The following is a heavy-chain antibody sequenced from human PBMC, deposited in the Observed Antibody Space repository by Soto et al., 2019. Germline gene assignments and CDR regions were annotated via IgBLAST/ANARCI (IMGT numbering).Heavy chain of an antibody. D-gene: IGHD4-17*01. CDR3: VRGRTAGTWSLPLRNGDYGY. CDR2: INHSGST. CDR1: GGSFSGYY. J-gene: IGHJ4*02. V-gene: IGHV4-34*01. Sequence: PSETLSLTCAVYGGSFSGYYWSWIRQPPGKGLEWIGEINHSGSTNYNPSLKSRVTISVDTSKNRFSLKLSSVTAADTAVYYCVRGRTAGTWSLPLRNGDYGYWGQGTLVTVSS.